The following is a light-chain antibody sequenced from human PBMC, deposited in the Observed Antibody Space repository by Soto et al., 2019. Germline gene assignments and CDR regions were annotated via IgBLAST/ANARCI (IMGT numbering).Light chain of an antibody. CDR3: SSYTSSSTLYV. CDR1: NKEFGGYNY. J-gene: IGLJ1*01. CDR2: DVS. Sequence: QSVLNQPASVSGSPGQAITIPLPGNNKEFGGYNYVSWYQQHPGKAPKLMIYDVSNRPSGVSNRFSGSKSGNTASLTISGLQAEDEADYYCSSYTSSSTLYVFGTGTRSPS. V-gene: IGLV2-14*01.